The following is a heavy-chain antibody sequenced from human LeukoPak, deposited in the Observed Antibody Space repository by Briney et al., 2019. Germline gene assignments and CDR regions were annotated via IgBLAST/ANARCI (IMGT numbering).Heavy chain of an antibody. V-gene: IGHV4-34*01. D-gene: IGHD1-26*01. Sequence: PETLSLTCAVYGGSFSGYYWSWIRQPPGKGLEWIGEINHSGSTNYNPSLKSRVTISVDTSKNQFSLKLSSVTAADTAVYYCARDRILGAKVSWFDPWGQGTLVTVSS. CDR2: INHSGST. J-gene: IGHJ5*02. CDR1: GGSFSGYY. CDR3: ARDRILGAKVSWFDP.